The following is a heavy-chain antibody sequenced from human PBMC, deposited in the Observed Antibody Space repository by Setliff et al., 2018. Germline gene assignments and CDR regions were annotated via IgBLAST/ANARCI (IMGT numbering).Heavy chain of an antibody. CDR2: INPSGGST. CDR1: GYTFTSYY. CDR3: ARDRAIVVVTATGTLNY. Sequence: ASVKVSCKASGYTFTSYYMHWVRQAPGQGLEWMGIINPSGGSTSYAQKFQGRVTMTRGTSTSTVYMELSSLRSEDTAVYYCARDRAIVVVTATGTLNYWGQGTLVTVSS. D-gene: IGHD2-21*02. J-gene: IGHJ4*02. V-gene: IGHV1-46*01.